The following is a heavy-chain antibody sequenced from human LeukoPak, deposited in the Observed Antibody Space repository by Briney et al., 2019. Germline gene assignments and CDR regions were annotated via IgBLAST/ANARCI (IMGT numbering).Heavy chain of an antibody. CDR2: IYPGGSDT. V-gene: IGHV5-51*01. CDR1: GYSFTSYW. J-gene: IGHJ5*02. CDR3: ARHRFYYDSSGPRWFDP. Sequence: GESLKISCKGSGYSFTSYWIGWVRQMPGKGLEWMGIIYPGGSDTRYSPSFQGQVTISADKSISTAYLQWSSLKASDTAMYYCARHRFYYDSSGPRWFDPWGQGTLVTVSS. D-gene: IGHD3-22*01.